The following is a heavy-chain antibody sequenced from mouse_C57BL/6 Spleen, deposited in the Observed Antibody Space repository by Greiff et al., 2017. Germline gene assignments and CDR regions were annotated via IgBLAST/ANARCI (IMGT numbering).Heavy chain of an antibody. CDR2: ISDGGSYT. D-gene: IGHD2-5*01. CDR1: GFTFSSYA. J-gene: IGHJ2*01. V-gene: IGHV5-4*03. CDR3: ARVGYSNGREETHFDY. Sequence: EVKLVESGGGLVKPGGSLKLSCAASGFTFSSYAMSWVRQTPEKRLEWVATISDGGSYTYYPDTVKGRFTISRDNAKNNRYLQMSQLKSEDTAMYYCARVGYSNGREETHFDYWGQGTTLTVSS.